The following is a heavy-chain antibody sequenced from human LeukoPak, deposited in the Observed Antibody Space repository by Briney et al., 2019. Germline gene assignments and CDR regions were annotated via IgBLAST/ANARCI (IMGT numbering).Heavy chain of an antibody. CDR1: GYSISSGYY. D-gene: IGHD3-3*01. J-gene: IGHJ5*02. CDR3: ARDLQTIFGVGKSGWFDP. CDR2: IYHSGST. Sequence: YPSETLSLTCTVSGYSISSGYYWGWIRQPPGKGLEWIGSIYHSGSTYYNPSLKSRVTLSVDTSKNQFSLKLSSVTAADTAVYYCARDLQTIFGVGKSGWFDPWGQGTLVTVSS. V-gene: IGHV4-38-2*02.